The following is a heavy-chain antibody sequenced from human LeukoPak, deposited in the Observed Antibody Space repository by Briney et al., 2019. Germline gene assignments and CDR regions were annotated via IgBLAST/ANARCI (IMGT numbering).Heavy chain of an antibody. CDR1: GYTFTDYY. D-gene: IGHD6-13*01. Sequence: ASVKVSCKASGYTFTDYYFHWVRQAPGQGLEWMGWIIPNSGCTNCAQKFQGRVTMTRDTSISTTYMELSSLRSDDTAVYYCARGPAAALFDYWGQGTLVTVSS. CDR2: IIPNSGCT. J-gene: IGHJ4*02. V-gene: IGHV1-2*02. CDR3: ARGPAAALFDY.